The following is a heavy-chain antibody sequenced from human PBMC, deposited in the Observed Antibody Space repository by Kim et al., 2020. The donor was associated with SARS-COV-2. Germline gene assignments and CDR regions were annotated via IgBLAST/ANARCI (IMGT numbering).Heavy chain of an antibody. CDR1: GDPIRSYY. J-gene: IGHJ5*02. D-gene: IGHD1-26*01. CDR3: ASTGVGAVGWFDP. V-gene: IGHV4-59*01. Sequence: SETLSLTCSVSGDPIRSYYWTWIRQSPGRKLEWIGYVYHTGNTNYNPSLRGRVTISLDTSKRQFSLTLTSVTAADTVVYYCASTGVGAVGWFDPWGQGTLVSVSS. CDR2: VYHTGNT.